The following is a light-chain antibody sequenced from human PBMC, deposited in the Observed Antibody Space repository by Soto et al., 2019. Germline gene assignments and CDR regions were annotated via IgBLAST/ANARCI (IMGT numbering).Light chain of an antibody. Sequence: IVLTQSPFTLSLSPVERSTLSFIASQTISSSSLAWYQQKGGQAPRLLIYGASSRATGIPDRFSGSGSGTDFTLTISRLEPDDFAVYYCQQYGSSSTFGQGTRLEIK. J-gene: IGKJ5*01. CDR2: GAS. CDR1: QTISSSS. CDR3: QQYGSSST. V-gene: IGKV3-20*01.